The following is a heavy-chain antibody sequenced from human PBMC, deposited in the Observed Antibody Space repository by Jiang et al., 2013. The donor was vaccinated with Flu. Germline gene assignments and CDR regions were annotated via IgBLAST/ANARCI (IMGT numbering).Heavy chain of an antibody. D-gene: IGHD4-17*01. CDR2: IYYSGST. J-gene: IGHJ6*02. CDR3: ACLTTVTTYYYYYGMDV. V-gene: IGHV4-39*01. Sequence: KGLEWIGSIYYSGSTYYNPSLKSRVTISVDTSKNQFSLKLSSVTAADTAVYYCACLTTVTTYYYYYGMDVWGQGTTVTVSS.